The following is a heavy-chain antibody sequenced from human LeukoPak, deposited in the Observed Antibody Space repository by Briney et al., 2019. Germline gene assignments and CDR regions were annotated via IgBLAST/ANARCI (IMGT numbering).Heavy chain of an antibody. Sequence: SETLSLTCTVSGGSISSYYWSWIRQPPGKGLEWIAYVYDSGSTNYHPSLKSRVTMSVDTSKNQFSLKLSSVTAADTAVYYCARAVNGGSSWYPTSWYFDLWGRGTLVTVSS. CDR3: ARAVNGGSSWYPTSWYFDL. CDR2: VYDSGST. V-gene: IGHV4-59*01. D-gene: IGHD6-13*01. J-gene: IGHJ2*01. CDR1: GGSISSYY.